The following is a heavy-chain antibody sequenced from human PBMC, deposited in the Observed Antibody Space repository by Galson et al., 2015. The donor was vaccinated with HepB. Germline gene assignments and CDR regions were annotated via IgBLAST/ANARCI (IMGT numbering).Heavy chain of an antibody. Sequence: QSGAEVKKPGESLKISCKGSGYSFTSYWIGWVRQMPGKGLEWMGIIYPGDSDTRYSPSFQGQVTISADKSISTAYLQWSSLKASDTAMYYCARRENTAMVDLDWYFDLWGRGTLVTVSS. CDR1: GYSFTSYW. CDR3: ARRENTAMVDLDWYFDL. CDR2: IYPGDSDT. V-gene: IGHV5-51*03. J-gene: IGHJ2*01. D-gene: IGHD5-18*01.